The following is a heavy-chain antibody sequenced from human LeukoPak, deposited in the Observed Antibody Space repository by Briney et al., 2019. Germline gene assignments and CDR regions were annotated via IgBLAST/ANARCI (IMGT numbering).Heavy chain of an antibody. CDR1: GFTFTSSA. CDR3: AASGHAIAGFGWFDP. CDR2: IVVGSGNT. J-gene: IGHJ5*02. V-gene: IGHV1-58*02. Sequence: SVKVSCKASGFTFTSSAMQWVRQARGQRLEWIGWIVVGSGNTNYAQKFQERVTITRDMSTSTAYMELSSLRSEDTAVYYCAASGHAIAGFGWFDPWGQGTLVTVFS. D-gene: IGHD2-21*01.